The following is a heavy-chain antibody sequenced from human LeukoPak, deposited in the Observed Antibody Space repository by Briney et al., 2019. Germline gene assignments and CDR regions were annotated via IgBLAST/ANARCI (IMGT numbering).Heavy chain of an antibody. Sequence: ASVKVSCKASGYTFTSYGISWVRQAPGQGLEWMGWISAYNGNTNYAQKLQGRVTMTTDTSTSTAYMELRSLRSDDTAVYYCARDRALWFGENNNCFDPWGQGTLVTVSS. CDR2: ISAYNGNT. CDR1: GYTFTSYG. J-gene: IGHJ5*02. D-gene: IGHD3-10*01. CDR3: ARDRALWFGENNNCFDP. V-gene: IGHV1-18*01.